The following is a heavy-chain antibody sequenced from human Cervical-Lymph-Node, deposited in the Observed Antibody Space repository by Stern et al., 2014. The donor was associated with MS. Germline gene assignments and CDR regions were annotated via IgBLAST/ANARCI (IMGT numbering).Heavy chain of an antibody. V-gene: IGHV5-51*03. CDR2: IYPGDSDT. J-gene: IGHJ4*02. CDR3: ARWSVAFDY. Sequence: EVQLVESGAEVKKPGESLKISCKGSGYNFISYWIGWVRQVPGKGLEWMGIIYPGDSDTTYSPSCQGQVTISVDRSISTAYLQWSSLQASDTAMYYCARWSVAFDYWGQGALVTVSS. D-gene: IGHD2-21*01. CDR1: GYNFISYW.